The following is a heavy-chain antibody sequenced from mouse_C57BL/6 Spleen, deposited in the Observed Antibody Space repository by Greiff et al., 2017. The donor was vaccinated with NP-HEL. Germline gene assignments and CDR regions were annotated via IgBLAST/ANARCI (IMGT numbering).Heavy chain of an antibody. CDR2: IWRGGST. CDR3: AIIYYDYDVGFAY. J-gene: IGHJ3*01. V-gene: IGHV2-5*01. CDR1: GFSLTSYG. Sequence: QVHVKQSGPGLVQPSQSLSITCTVSGFSLTSYGVHWVRQSPGKGLEWLGVIWRGGSTDYNAAFMSRLSITKDNSKSQVFFKMNSLQADDTAIYYCAIIYYDYDVGFAYWGQGTLVTVSA. D-gene: IGHD2-4*01.